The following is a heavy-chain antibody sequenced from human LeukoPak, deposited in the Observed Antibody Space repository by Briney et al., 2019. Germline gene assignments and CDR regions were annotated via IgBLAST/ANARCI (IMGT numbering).Heavy chain of an antibody. CDR1: GFTFSSYA. Sequence: PGGSLRLSCAASGFTFSSYAMHWVRQAPGKGLEWVAVISYDGSNKYYADFVKGRFTISRDNSKNTLYLQMNSLRAEDTAVYYCARESYWGQGTLVTVSS. CDR3: ARESY. V-gene: IGHV3-30-3*01. J-gene: IGHJ4*02. CDR2: ISYDGSNK.